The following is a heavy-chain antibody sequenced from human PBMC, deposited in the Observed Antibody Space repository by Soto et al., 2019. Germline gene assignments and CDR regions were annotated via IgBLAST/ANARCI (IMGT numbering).Heavy chain of an antibody. CDR2: IYWDDDE. CDR1: GFSLTTTGVG. Sequence: QISLKESGPALVKPTQTLTLTCSFSGFSLTTTGVGVGWIRQPPGKALEWLALIYWDDDERYNPSLKDRLTITKDTPKNLVALTTTNLDPLATASYSCARGIAARPFPSWGQGTVVIVSS. D-gene: IGHD6-6*01. J-gene: IGHJ5*02. CDR3: ARGIAARPFPS. V-gene: IGHV2-5*02.